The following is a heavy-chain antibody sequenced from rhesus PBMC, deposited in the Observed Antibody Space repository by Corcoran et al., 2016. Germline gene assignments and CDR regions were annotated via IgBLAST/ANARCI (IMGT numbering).Heavy chain of an antibody. Sequence: QVQLQESGPGLVKPSETLSLTCAVSGGSISRRNWWSWIRQPPGHGMGWIGNIGGSSGSTYYNPSLKSRVTMSKDTSKNQFSLKLSSVTAADTAVYYCARRWGDYYDEVFDYWGQGVLVTVSS. D-gene: IGHD3-34*01. CDR1: GGSISRRNW. CDR2: IGGSSGST. V-gene: IGHV4-65*02. CDR3: ARRWGDYYDEVFDY. J-gene: IGHJ4*01.